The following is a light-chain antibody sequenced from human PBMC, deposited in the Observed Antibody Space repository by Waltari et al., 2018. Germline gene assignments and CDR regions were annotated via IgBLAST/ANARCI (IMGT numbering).Light chain of an antibody. Sequence: QSVLTQPPSASGTPGRRVTIPCSGSSSTIGSNTVNWYQQPPGMAPKLIIYSNNQRPSGVPDRFSGSKSGTSASLAISGLQSDDEADYYCAAWDVSLKGVFGGGTKVTVL. V-gene: IGLV1-44*01. J-gene: IGLJ2*01. CDR1: SSTIGSNT. CDR2: SNN. CDR3: AAWDVSLKGV.